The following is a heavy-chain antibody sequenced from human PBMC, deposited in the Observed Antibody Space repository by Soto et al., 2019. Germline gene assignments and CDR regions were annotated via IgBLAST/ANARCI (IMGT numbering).Heavy chain of an antibody. D-gene: IGHD3-22*01. J-gene: IGHJ4*02. Sequence: RSLRVSCTASVLSFGEFAVKWFRQAPGKGLEWIGFIRGKPFGGTTEYAASVKGRFTISREDFKSIAYLQMNSLKTEDTAVYYCSSAYFYDSSAYYSRDFWGPGTMVTVSS. CDR3: SSAYFYDSSAYYSRDF. CDR2: IRGKPFGGTT. CDR1: VLSFGEFA. V-gene: IGHV3-49*03.